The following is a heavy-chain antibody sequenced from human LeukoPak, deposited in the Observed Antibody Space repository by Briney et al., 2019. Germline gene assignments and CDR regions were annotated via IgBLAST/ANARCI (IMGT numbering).Heavy chain of an antibody. CDR2: IYYSGST. J-gene: IGHJ5*02. Sequence: SETLSLTCTASGGSISSSSYYWGWIRQPPGRGLEWIGNIYYSGSTYYNPSLKSRVTISVNTSKNHFSLKLSSVTAADTAAYYCARLVSPRWFDPWGQGTLVIVSS. CDR3: ARLVSPRWFDP. CDR1: GGSISSSSYY. V-gene: IGHV4-39*01. D-gene: IGHD3-16*01.